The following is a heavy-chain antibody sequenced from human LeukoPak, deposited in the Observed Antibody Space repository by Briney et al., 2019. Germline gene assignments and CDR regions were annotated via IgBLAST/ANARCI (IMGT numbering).Heavy chain of an antibody. Sequence: GGSLRLSCVTSGFTFSAYNMNWVRQAPGKGLEWVSVIYSGGKTDYADSVKGRFIISRDNYKNTPYLQMNSLRAEDTAVYYCAKAWAAAGWFDPWGQGTLVTVSS. CDR2: IYSGGKT. CDR3: AKAWAAAGWFDP. D-gene: IGHD6-13*01. CDR1: GFTFSAYN. V-gene: IGHV3-53*01. J-gene: IGHJ5*02.